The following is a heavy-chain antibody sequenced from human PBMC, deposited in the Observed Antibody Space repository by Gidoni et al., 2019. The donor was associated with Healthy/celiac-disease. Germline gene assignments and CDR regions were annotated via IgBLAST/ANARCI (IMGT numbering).Heavy chain of an antibody. J-gene: IGHJ4*02. CDR2: ISYDGSNK. V-gene: IGHV3-30*18. CDR3: AKGPRYFDWLGVRY. D-gene: IGHD3-9*01. CDR1: GFTFSSYG. Sequence: QVQLVESGGGVVQPGRSLRLSCAASGFTFSSYGMHWVRQAPGKGLEWVAVISYDGSNKYYADSVKGRFTISRDNSKNTLYLQMNSLRAEDTAVYYCAKGPRYFDWLGVRYWGQGTLVTVSS.